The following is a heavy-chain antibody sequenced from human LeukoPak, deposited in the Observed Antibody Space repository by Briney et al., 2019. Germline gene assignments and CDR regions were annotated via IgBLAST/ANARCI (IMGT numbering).Heavy chain of an antibody. CDR3: ARDRASGYYYSLDY. V-gene: IGHV3-33*01. CDR1: GFTFSTYG. D-gene: IGHD3-22*01. CDR2: IWFDGSNK. Sequence: GGSLRLSCAASGFTFSTYGMHWVRQAPGKGLEWVAVIWFDGSNKYYVDSVKGRFTISRDNSKNTLYLQMNSLRAEDTAVYFCARDRASGYYYSLDYWGQGTLVTVSS. J-gene: IGHJ4*02.